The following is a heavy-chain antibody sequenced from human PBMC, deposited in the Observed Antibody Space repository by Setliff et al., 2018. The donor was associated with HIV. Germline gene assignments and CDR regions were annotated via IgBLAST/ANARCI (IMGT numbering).Heavy chain of an antibody. CDR1: DASINSNNYY. CDR2: IYYTGST. CDR3: ARQPPLSVLQVWFDDY. V-gene: IGHV4-39*01. J-gene: IGHJ4*02. Sequence: SETLSLTCSISDASINSNNYYWVWIRQTPGKGLEWIGSIYYTGSTYCTPSLKSRVTMSVDTSKNHFSLKLSSVTAADTAMYFCARQPPLSVLQVWFDDYWGQGTLVTVSS. D-gene: IGHD3-10*01.